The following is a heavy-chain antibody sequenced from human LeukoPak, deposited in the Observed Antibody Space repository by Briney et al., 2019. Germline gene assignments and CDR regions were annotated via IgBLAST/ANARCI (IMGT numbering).Heavy chain of an antibody. J-gene: IGHJ4*02. Sequence: SETLSLTCTVSGGSISSSSYYWGWIRQPPGKGLEWIGSIYYSGSTYYNPSLKSRVTISVDTSKNHFSLKLSSVTAADTAVYYCARDFRGGYDFWSGYYTPYYFDYWGQGTLVTVSP. CDR3: ARDFRGGYDFWSGYYTPYYFDY. V-gene: IGHV4-39*07. CDR1: GGSISSSSYY. D-gene: IGHD3-3*01. CDR2: IYYSGST.